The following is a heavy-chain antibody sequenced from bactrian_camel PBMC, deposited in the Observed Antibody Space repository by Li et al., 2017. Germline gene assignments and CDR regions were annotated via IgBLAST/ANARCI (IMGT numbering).Heavy chain of an antibody. V-gene: IGHV3S54*01. CDR2: IYRPNGMT. D-gene: IGHD6*01. Sequence: HVQLVESGGGSVQAAGSLRLACAASGNTDRANFMGWFRQASGKTREGIATIYRPNGMTLYADSVKGRFTVSRDFAKNTLFLHMNNLNVEDTAEYYCAADRGYGTWYDVARFDYRGQGTQVTVS. CDR3: AADRGYGTWYDVARFDY. CDR1: GNTDRANF. J-gene: IGHJ4*01.